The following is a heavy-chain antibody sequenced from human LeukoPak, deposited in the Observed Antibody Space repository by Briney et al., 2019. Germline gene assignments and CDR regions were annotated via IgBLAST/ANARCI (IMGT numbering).Heavy chain of an antibody. V-gene: IGHV3-48*03. J-gene: IGHJ3*01. D-gene: IGHD3-10*01. Sequence: GGSLRLSCAASGFTFSSYEMNWVRQALGKGLEWVSYISGSGRTIYYAHSVRGRCSISRDNAQNTLFLQKNSLRAEGTAVCLFAKDLSLLDWFGEPDAFDFWGQGAMVTVSS. CDR3: AKDLSLLDWFGEPDAFDF. CDR1: GFTFSSYE. CDR2: ISGSGRTI.